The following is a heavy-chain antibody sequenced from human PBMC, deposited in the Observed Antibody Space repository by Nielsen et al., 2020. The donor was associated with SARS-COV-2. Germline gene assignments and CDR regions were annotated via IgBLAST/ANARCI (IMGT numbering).Heavy chain of an antibody. CDR2: ISDSGSTL. D-gene: IGHD6-13*01. V-gene: IGHV3-48*02. Sequence: GGSLRLSCAASGFIFSTYSMNWVRQAPGKGLEWVSYISDSGSTLYYADSVKGRFTISRDNAKNSLYLQMNSLRDEDTAVYYCARDLAAGGAYWGQGTLVTVSS. J-gene: IGHJ4*02. CDR3: ARDLAAGGAY. CDR1: GFIFSTYS.